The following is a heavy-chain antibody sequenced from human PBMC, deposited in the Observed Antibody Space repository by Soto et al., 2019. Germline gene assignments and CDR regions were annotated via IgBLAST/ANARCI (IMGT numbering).Heavy chain of an antibody. Sequence: QITLKESGPTLVKPTQTLTLTCTFSGFSLSTSGVGVGWIRQPPGKALEWLALIYWDDDKRYSPSLKSRLTIPKDTSKNQVVLTMTNMDPVDTATYYCAHSTTCIGTSCHERGEANWFDPWGQGTLVTVSS. CDR3: AHSTTCIGTSCHERGEANWFDP. D-gene: IGHD2-2*01. CDR1: GFSLSTSGVG. CDR2: IYWDDDK. V-gene: IGHV2-5*02. J-gene: IGHJ5*02.